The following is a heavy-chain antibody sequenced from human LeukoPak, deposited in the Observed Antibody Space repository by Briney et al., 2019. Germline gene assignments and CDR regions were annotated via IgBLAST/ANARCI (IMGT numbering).Heavy chain of an antibody. J-gene: IGHJ4*02. V-gene: IGHV4-39*01. CDR2: IYYSGST. CDR1: GGSISSSSYY. CDR3: ARRSSGATRYYFDY. Sequence: SETLSLTCTVSGGSISSSSYYWGWIRQPTGKGLEWIGSIYYSGSTYYNPSLKSRVTISVDTSKNQFSLKLSSVTAADTAVYYCARRSSGATRYYFDYWGQGTLVTVSS. D-gene: IGHD1-26*01.